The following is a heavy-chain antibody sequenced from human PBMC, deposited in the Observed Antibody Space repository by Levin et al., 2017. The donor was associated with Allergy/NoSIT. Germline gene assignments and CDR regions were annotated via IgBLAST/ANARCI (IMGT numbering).Heavy chain of an antibody. Sequence: GESLKISCAASGFTFSSYAMSWVRQAPGKGLEWVSAISGSGGSTYYADSVKGRFTISRDNSKNTLYLQMNSLRAEDTAVYYCASRGWLQGNQLKEAFDIWGQGTMVTVSS. CDR1: GFTFSSYA. D-gene: IGHD5-24*01. J-gene: IGHJ3*02. CDR2: ISGSGGST. CDR3: ASRGWLQGNQLKEAFDI. V-gene: IGHV3-23*01.